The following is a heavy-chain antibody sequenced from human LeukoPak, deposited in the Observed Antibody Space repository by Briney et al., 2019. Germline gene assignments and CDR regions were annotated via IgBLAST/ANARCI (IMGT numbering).Heavy chain of an antibody. CDR3: ARRDGSGYYGYYFDH. D-gene: IGHD3-22*01. CDR2: MYYTGST. J-gene: IGHJ4*02. Sequence: TSETLSLTCTVSGGSINSYYWSWIRQPPGKGLEWIGYMYYTGSTNYNPSLKSRVTISEDTSKNQFSLRLSSVTAADTAVYYCARRDGSGYYGYYFDHWGQGTLVTVSS. CDR1: GGSINSYY. V-gene: IGHV4-59*01.